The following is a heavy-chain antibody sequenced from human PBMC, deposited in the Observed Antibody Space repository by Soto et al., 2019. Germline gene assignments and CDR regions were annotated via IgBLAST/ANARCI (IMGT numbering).Heavy chain of an antibody. D-gene: IGHD2-15*01. J-gene: IGHJ5*02. CDR1: GGSINSYY. CDR3: ASHHRYCRGGSRYSMTTWFVP. Sequence: PSETLSLTCTVSGGSINSYYWSWIRQPPGKGLEWIGYIYYSVSTDYNPSLNSRVTISVDTSNNQFSLKLKYVTAADTAVYYCASHHRYCRGGSRYSMTTWFVPLGPETPVTVSS. CDR2: IYYSVST. V-gene: IGHV4-59*01.